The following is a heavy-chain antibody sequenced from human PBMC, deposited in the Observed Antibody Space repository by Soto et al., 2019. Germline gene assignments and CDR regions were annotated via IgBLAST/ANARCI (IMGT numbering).Heavy chain of an antibody. D-gene: IGHD5-12*01. CDR3: ARGQEGVVATH. Sequence: PSETLSLTRAVTGESISGYYSSWFRQPPGKGLEWIGEVKDGGHTNYSPSLRGRVTISSDTSNNQFSLRLNSVTAADTGVYYCARGQEGVVATHWDQGHRSPSPQ. V-gene: IGHV4-34*01. J-gene: IGHJ1*01. CDR1: GESISGYY. CDR2: VKDGGHT.